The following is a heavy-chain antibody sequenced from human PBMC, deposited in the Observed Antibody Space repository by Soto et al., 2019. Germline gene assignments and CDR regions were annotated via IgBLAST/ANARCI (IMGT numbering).Heavy chain of an antibody. V-gene: IGHV4-39*01. D-gene: IGHD3-10*01. CDR2: IYYSGST. Sequence: PSETLSLTCTVSGGSISSSSYYWGWIRQPPGKGLEWIGSIYYSGSTYYNPSLKSRVTISVDTSKNQFSLKLSSVTAADTAVYYCASIDYITMVRGVIIFTPNDPNLHPDYYMDVWGKGTTVTVSS. J-gene: IGHJ6*03. CDR1: GGSISSSSYY. CDR3: ASIDYITMVRGVIIFTPNDPNLHPDYYMDV.